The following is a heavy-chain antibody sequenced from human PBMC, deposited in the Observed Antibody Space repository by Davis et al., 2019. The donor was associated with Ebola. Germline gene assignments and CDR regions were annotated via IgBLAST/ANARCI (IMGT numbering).Heavy chain of an antibody. Sequence: ASVKVSCKASGYTFTSYDINWVRQAPGQGPEWMGWMNPNSGNTGYAQKFQGRVTMTRDTSTSTVYMELNNLRSEDTAMYYCARLGQQLLLGDWDYWGQGTLVTVSS. CDR3: ARLGQQLLLGDWDY. CDR1: GYTFTSYD. V-gene: IGHV1-8*01. J-gene: IGHJ4*02. CDR2: MNPNSGNT. D-gene: IGHD1-26*01.